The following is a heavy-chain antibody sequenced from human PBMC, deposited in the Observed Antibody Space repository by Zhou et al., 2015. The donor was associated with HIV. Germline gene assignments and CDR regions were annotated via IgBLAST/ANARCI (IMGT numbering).Heavy chain of an antibody. CDR1: GGSFSDHV. V-gene: IGHV1-69*12. CDR3: ARDLKQQLESYYGMDV. J-gene: IGHJ6*02. Sequence: QVQLVQSGSEVKKPGSSVKVSCRASGGSFSDHVINWVRQAPGQGLEWMGGIIPIFGTANYAQKFQGRVTITADESTSTAYMELSSLRSEDTAVYYCARDLKQQLESYYGMDVWGQGDHGHRLL. D-gene: IGHD6-13*01. CDR2: IIPIFGTA.